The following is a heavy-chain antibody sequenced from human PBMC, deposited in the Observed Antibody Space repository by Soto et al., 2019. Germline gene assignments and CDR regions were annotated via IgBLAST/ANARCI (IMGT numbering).Heavy chain of an antibody. CDR1: GFTFSSYS. V-gene: IGHV3-21*01. CDR3: ARGLRTYCSSTSCYTRYYYGMDV. Sequence: EVQLVESGGGLVKPGGSLRLSCAASGFTFSSYSMNWVRQAPGKGLEWVSSISSSSSYIYYADSVKGRFTISRDNAKNSVYLQMKSLRAEDTAVYYCARGLRTYCSSTSCYTRYYYGMDVWGQGTTVTVSS. D-gene: IGHD2-2*02. J-gene: IGHJ6*02. CDR2: ISSSSSYI.